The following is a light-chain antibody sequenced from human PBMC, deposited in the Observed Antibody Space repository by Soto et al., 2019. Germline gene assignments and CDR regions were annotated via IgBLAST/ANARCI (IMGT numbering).Light chain of an antibody. V-gene: IGKV3-11*01. J-gene: IGKJ2*01. CDR3: QQRRTYT. Sequence: EIVLTQSPATLSLSPGERATLSCWASQSVSDYLVWYQQKPGQAPRLLIYDASSRATGIPARFSGSGSGTDFTLTISSLEPEDSAVYYCQQRRTYTFGQGTKLEIK. CDR2: DAS. CDR1: QSVSDY.